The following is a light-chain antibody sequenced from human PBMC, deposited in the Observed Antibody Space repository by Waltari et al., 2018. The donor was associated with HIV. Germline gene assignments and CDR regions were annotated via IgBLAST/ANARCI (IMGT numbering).Light chain of an antibody. J-gene: IGKJ2*01. V-gene: IGKV1-5*03. CDR2: KAS. Sequence: IQMTQSPSILSASVGYRLTITCRASQNVDSWLAWYQQRPGRAPKLLIYKASTLEYDVPARFSGSGSGTNFTLTINNLHPDDFATYYCQQYNSDFYTFGLGTRLDLK. CDR1: QNVDSW. CDR3: QQYNSDFYT.